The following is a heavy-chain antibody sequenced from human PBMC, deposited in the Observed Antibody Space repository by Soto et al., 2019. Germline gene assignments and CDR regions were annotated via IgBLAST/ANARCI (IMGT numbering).Heavy chain of an antibody. V-gene: IGHV3-23*01. CDR1: GFTFSSYA. D-gene: IGHD6-19*01. CDR3: ANWRGAVADKTPDY. Sequence: GGSLRLSCAASGFTFSSYAMSWVRQAPGKGLEWVSAISGSGGSTYYADSVKGRFTISRDNSKNTLYLQMNSLRAEDTAVYYCANWRGAVADKTPDYWGKGTLVTVSS. J-gene: IGHJ4*02. CDR2: ISGSGGST.